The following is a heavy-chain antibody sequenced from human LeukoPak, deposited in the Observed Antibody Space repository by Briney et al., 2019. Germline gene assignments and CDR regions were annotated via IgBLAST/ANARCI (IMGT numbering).Heavy chain of an antibody. CDR2: IFGGGST. V-gene: IGHV3-53*01. D-gene: IGHD6-19*01. CDR1: GFTVSSNF. Sequence: GGSLRLSCAASGFTVSSNFMSWVRQAPGKGLEWVSVIFGGGSTYYADSVKGRFTISRDTSKNTLHLQMNSLRAEATAVYYCATWPGGWYGEDSWGQGTLVTVSS. CDR3: ATWPGGWYGEDS. J-gene: IGHJ4*02.